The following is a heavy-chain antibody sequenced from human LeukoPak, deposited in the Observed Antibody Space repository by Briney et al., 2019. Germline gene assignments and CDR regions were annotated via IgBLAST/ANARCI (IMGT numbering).Heavy chain of an antibody. D-gene: IGHD5-18*01. V-gene: IGHV1-3*01. CDR2: IDAGNGNT. Sequence: SVKVSCKASGYTFTSYAMHWVRQAPGQRLEWMGWIDAGNGNTKYSQKFQGRVTITRDTSASTAYMELSSLRSEDTAVYYCAREGGYSYDFDYWGQGTLVTVSS. CDR1: GYTFTSYA. J-gene: IGHJ4*02. CDR3: AREGGYSYDFDY.